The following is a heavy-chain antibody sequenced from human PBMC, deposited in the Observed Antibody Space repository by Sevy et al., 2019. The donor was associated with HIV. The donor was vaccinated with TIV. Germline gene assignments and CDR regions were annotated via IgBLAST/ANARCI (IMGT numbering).Heavy chain of an antibody. CDR1: GLTFNSHA. V-gene: IGHV3-30-3*01. Sequence: GGSLRLSCKASGLTFNSHAMHWVRQAPGNGLEWVAVISYNGGHTFYGDSVKGRFIISRDNSKNTLYLEMNSLKVEDTALYYCARESGYTVNWSPGDHWGQGTLVTVSS. D-gene: IGHD1-1*01. CDR2: ISYNGGHT. J-gene: IGHJ4*02. CDR3: ARESGYTVNWSPGDH.